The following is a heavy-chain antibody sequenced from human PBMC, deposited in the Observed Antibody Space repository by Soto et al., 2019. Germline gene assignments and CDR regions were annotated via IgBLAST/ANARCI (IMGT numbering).Heavy chain of an antibody. CDR1: GYTFSRYG. D-gene: IGHD2-8*01. Sequence: QGQLVQSGGEVKKSGASVKVSCKASGYTFSRYGISWVRQAPGQGLEWMGWISGYNGDTNYAQKFQGRVTXTXXXSXXKAYMELRSLTSDDTAVYYCAKNGQPPYYYYGLDVWGQGTTVTVSS. V-gene: IGHV1-18*01. J-gene: IGHJ6*02. CDR2: ISGYNGDT. CDR3: AKNGQPPYYYYGLDV.